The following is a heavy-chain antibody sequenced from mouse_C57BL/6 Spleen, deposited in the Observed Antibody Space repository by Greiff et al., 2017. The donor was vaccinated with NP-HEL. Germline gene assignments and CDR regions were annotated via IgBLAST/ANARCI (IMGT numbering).Heavy chain of an antibody. V-gene: IGHV10-1*01. CDR3: VRYYYGSSDVGPFAY. CDR2: IRSKSNNYAT. CDR1: GFSFNTYA. D-gene: IGHD1-1*01. Sequence: EVKLVESGGGLVQPKGSLKLSCAASGFSFNTYAMNWVRQAPGKGLEWVARIRSKSNNYATYYADSVKDRFTISRDDSESMLYLQMNNVKTEDTAMYYCVRYYYGSSDVGPFAYWGQGTLVTVSA. J-gene: IGHJ3*01.